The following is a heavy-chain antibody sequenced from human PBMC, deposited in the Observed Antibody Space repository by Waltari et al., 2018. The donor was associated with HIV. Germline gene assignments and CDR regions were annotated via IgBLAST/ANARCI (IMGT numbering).Heavy chain of an antibody. CDR2: ISYSNTTT. J-gene: IGHJ4*02. CDR3: ASGGHTSFDY. D-gene: IGHD3-16*01. CDR1: GFTFSKCS. Sequence: EVHLVASGGCLVQPGGSLRLSCAASGFTFSKCSVNWVRRAQGKGMEWISYISYSNTTTYYADSVKGRFTISRDNAKNSLYLQMNSLRDEDTDIYYCASGGHTSFDYWGQGTMVTVSS. V-gene: IGHV3-48*02.